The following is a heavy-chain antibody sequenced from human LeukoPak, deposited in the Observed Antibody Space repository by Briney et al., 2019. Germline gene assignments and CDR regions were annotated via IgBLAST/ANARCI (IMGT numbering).Heavy chain of an antibody. J-gene: IGHJ1*01. Sequence: PRASLRLSCAASGFSLSSYAMSWVRHAPGKGLEWVSAISGSGGRTYYADSVKGRFTISRDNSKNTLYLQMNSLRAEDTAVYYCAKPIVGATVENFQHWGQGTLVTVSS. CDR3: AKPIVGATVENFQH. D-gene: IGHD1-26*01. CDR1: GFSLSSYA. V-gene: IGHV3-23*01. CDR2: ISGSGGRT.